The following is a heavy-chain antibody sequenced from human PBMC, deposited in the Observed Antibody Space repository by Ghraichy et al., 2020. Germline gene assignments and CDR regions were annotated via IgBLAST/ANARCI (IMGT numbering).Heavy chain of an antibody. D-gene: IGHD2-2*01. J-gene: IGHJ2*01. Sequence: GGSLRLSCAASGFTFSNYAMSWVRQAPGKGLEWVSAIRDSGHTTYYADSVKGRFTIASDNSKNTQYLQINSLRAEDTAVYYCAKVHCSSTSCYGSDWYFDLWGRGTLVTVSS. CDR3: AKVHCSSTSCYGSDWYFDL. CDR2: IRDSGHTT. CDR1: GFTFSNYA. V-gene: IGHV3-23*01.